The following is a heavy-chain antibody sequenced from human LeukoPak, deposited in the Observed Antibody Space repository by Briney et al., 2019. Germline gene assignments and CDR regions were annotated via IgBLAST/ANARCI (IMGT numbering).Heavy chain of an antibody. Sequence: SETLSLTCAVYGGSFSGYYWSWIRQPPGKGLEWIGEINHSGSTNYNPSLKSRVTISVDTSKNQFSLKLSSVTAADTAVYYCARGLVVVPAVLSYFDYWGLGTLVTVSS. J-gene: IGHJ4*02. CDR1: GGSFSGYY. V-gene: IGHV4-34*01. CDR2: INHSGST. D-gene: IGHD2-2*01. CDR3: ARGLVVVPAVLSYFDY.